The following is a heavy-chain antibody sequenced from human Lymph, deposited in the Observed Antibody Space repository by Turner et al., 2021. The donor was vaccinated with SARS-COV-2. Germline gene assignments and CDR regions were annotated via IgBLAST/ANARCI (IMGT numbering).Heavy chain of an antibody. CDR3: AKDPNWYVLSAVDY. D-gene: IGHD1-1*01. V-gene: IGHV3-23*01. CDR2: FSGSGGST. CDR1: GFTFSSYA. Sequence: EVQLLESGGGLVQPGGSLGLTCAASGFTFSSYAMSWVRQSPGKGLEWVSAFSGSGGSTYYADSVKGRFTISRDNSKNTLYLQMNSLRAEDTAVYYCAKDPNWYVLSAVDYWGQGTLVTVSS. J-gene: IGHJ4*02.